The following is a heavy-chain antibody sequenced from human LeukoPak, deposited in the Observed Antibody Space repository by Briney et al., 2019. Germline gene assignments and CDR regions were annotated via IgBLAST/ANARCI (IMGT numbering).Heavy chain of an antibody. D-gene: IGHD2-2*01. J-gene: IGHJ5*02. CDR3: ARGSRIVVVPADNYGFDP. CDR2: MNPNSGNT. V-gene: IGHV1-8*01. Sequence: ASVKVSCKASGYTFTSYDINWVRQATGQGLEWMGWMNPNSGNTDYAQKFQGRVTMTRNTSISTAYMELSSLRSEDTAVYYCARGSRIVVVPADNYGFDPWGQGTLVTVSS. CDR1: GYTFTSYD.